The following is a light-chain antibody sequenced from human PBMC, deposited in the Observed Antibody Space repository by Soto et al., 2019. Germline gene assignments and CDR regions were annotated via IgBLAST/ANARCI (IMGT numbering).Light chain of an antibody. CDR1: ISDVGSYDL. Sequence: QSALTQPASVSGPPGQSITISCTGTISDVGSYDLVSWYQQHPGKAPKLMIYEGSKRPSGVSSRFSGSKSGNTASLTISGLQAEDEADYYCCSYAGSSTSWVFGGGTQLTVL. V-gene: IGLV2-23*01. J-gene: IGLJ3*02. CDR3: CSYAGSSTSWV. CDR2: EGS.